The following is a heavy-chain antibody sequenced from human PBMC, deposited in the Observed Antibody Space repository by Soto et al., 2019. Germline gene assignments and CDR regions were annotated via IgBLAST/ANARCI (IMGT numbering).Heavy chain of an antibody. V-gene: IGHV1-3*01. D-gene: IGHD3-22*01. J-gene: IGHJ3*02. Sequence: EASVKVSCKASGYTFTSYAMHWVRQAPGQRLEWMGWINAGNGNTKYSQKFQGRVTITRDTSASTAYMELSSLRSEDTAVYYCARGQFYYDIAFDIWGQGTMVTVSS. CDR3: ARGQFYYDIAFDI. CDR2: INAGNGNT. CDR1: GYTFTSYA.